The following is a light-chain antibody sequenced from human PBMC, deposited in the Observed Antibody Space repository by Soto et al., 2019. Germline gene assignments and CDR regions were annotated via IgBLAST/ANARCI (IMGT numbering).Light chain of an antibody. V-gene: IGKV3-20*01. CDR3: QQYGSSPPLT. CDR1: QSVSSY. Sequence: LTQSPATLSLSPGERATLSCRASQSVSSYLAWYQQKPGQAPRLLIYGASSRATGIPDRFSGSGSGTDFTLTISRLEPEDFAVYYCQQYGSSPPLTFGGGTKVDIK. CDR2: GAS. J-gene: IGKJ4*01.